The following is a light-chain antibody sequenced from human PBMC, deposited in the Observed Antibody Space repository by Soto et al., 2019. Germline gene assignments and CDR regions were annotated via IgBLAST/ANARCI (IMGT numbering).Light chain of an antibody. CDR1: QDVGSW. J-gene: IGKJ4*01. CDR2: SGS. V-gene: IGKV1-12*01. CDR3: QQAHSFPLT. Sequence: DIQMTQSPSSVSASVEDRVTITCRASQDVGSWLAWYQQKPGKAPKLLIYSGSSLQGGVPSRFSGSGSGTDFTLTISSLQPEDFATYFCQQAHSFPLTFGGGTKVDIK.